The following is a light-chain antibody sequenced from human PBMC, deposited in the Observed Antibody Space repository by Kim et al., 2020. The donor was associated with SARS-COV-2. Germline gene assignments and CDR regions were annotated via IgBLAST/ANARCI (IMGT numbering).Light chain of an antibody. J-gene: IGLJ2*01. CDR1: SNDVGGYNY. CDR2: DVS. V-gene: IGLV2-11*03. Sequence: PGQSVNISCTGTSNDVGGYNYVSWYQQHPGKAPKLMIYDVSNRPSGVPDRFSGSKSGNTASLTISGLQPEDEADYYCCSYAGSYTVFGGGTQLTVL. CDR3: CSYAGSYTV.